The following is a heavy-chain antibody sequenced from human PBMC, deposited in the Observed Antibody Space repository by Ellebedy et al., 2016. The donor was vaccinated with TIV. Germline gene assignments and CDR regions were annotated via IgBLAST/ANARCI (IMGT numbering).Heavy chain of an antibody. D-gene: IGHD4-17*01. Sequence: GESLKISCVASGFSFRSYWMSWVRQAPGKGLEWVANIYQDGSNQYYVDSVKGRFTISRDNANKSLFLQMNSLRGEDTAVYYCARRGSYGDYAVQINNWFDPWGRGTLVTVSS. CDR3: ARRGSYGDYAVQINNWFDP. CDR1: GFSFRSYW. J-gene: IGHJ5*02. V-gene: IGHV3-7*01. CDR2: IYQDGSNQ.